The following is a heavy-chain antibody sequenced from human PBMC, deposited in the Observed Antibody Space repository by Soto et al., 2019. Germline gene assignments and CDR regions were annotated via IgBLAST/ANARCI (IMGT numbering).Heavy chain of an antibody. V-gene: IGHV3-33*01. D-gene: IGHD1-26*01. CDR3: ARGIGNYYYAMDV. CDR2: IWYDGSNE. Sequence: QVQLVESGGGGVQLGKSLRPSCAAPGFTFSTYGIHWVRQVPGRGLDWVAIIWYDGSNEYYGDSLKGRFTISRDNSKNTLYLQLNSLRAEDTAVYYCARGIGNYYYAMDVWGQGTTVTVSS. CDR1: GFTFSTYG. J-gene: IGHJ6*02.